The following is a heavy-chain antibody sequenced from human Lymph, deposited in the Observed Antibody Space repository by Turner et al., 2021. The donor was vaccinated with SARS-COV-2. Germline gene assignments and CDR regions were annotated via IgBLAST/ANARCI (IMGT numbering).Heavy chain of an antibody. D-gene: IGHD3-3*01. CDR2: ISYDGSNK. V-gene: IGHV3-30-3*01. Sequence: QVQLVESGGGVVQPGRSLRLSCAASGFTFSNFAMHWVRQAPGKGLEWVAVISYDGSNKYYADSVKGRFTISRDNSKNTLYLQMNSLRAEDTAVYYCARGGDAGDFWSGYWLDCWGQGTLVTVSS. CDR1: GFTFSNFA. J-gene: IGHJ4*02. CDR3: ARGGDAGDFWSGYWLDC.